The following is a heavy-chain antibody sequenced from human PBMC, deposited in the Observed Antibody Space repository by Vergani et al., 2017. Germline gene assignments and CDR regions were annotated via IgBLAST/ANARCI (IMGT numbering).Heavy chain of an antibody. CDR3: ARDWPDYYGSGSPTLY. V-gene: IGHV3-33*01. CDR2: IWYDGSNK. CDR1: GFTFSSYG. D-gene: IGHD3-10*01. Sequence: QVQLVESGGGVVQPGRSLRLSCAASGFTFSSYGMHWVRQAPGKGLEWVAVIWYDGSNKYYADSVKGRFTISRDNSKNTLYLQMNSLRAEDTAVYYCARDWPDYYGSGSPTLYWGQGTLVTVSS. J-gene: IGHJ4*02.